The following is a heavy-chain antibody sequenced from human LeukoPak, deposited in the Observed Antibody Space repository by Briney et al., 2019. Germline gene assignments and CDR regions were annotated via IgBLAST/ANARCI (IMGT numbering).Heavy chain of an antibody. Sequence: PGGSLRLSCAAPGFTFSSDSMNRVRQAQGKGVEWVSSISSCSSYIYYADSVKGRFTISRDNAKNSLYLQMNSLRAEDTAVYYCARGSMITNYWGQGTLVTVSS. CDR1: GFTFSSDS. J-gene: IGHJ4*02. CDR3: ARGSMITNY. V-gene: IGHV3-21*01. D-gene: IGHD3-22*01. CDR2: ISSCSSYI.